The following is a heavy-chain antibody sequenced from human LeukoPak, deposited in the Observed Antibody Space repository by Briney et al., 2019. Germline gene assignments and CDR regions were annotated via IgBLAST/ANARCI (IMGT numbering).Heavy chain of an antibody. CDR2: ISSSSSTI. CDR3: ARVARGYGSGSYGAHFDY. J-gene: IGHJ4*02. D-gene: IGHD3-10*01. CDR1: GFTFSSYS. V-gene: IGHV3-48*04. Sequence: GGSLRLSCAASGFTFSSYSMNWVRQAPGKGLEWVSYISSSSSTIYYADSVKGRFTISRDNAKNSLYLQMDSLRAEDTAVYYCARVARGYGSGSYGAHFDYWGQGTLVTVSS.